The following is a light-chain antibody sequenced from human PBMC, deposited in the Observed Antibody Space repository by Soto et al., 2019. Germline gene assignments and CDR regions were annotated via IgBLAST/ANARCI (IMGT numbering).Light chain of an antibody. V-gene: IGKV1-8*01. J-gene: IGKJ3*01. Sequence: AIRMTQSPSSLSASTGDRVTITCRASQGISSYLAWYQQKPGKAPKLLIYAASTLQSGVTSRFSGSGSGTDFTLTISCLQSEDFATYYCREYYSYPFSFGPGTKVDI. CDR3: REYYSYPFS. CDR2: AAS. CDR1: QGISSY.